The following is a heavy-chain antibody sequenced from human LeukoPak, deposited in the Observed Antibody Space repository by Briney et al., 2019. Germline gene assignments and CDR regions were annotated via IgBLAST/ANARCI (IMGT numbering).Heavy chain of an antibody. D-gene: IGHD1-26*01. CDR2: IIPIFGIA. CDR3: ARRGDGHLGYDY. V-gene: IGHV1-69*04. CDR1: GGTFSSYA. J-gene: IGHJ4*02. Sequence: GASVKVSCKASGGTFSSYAISWVRQAPGQGLEWMGRIIPIFGIANYAQKFQGRVTVTADKSTSTAYMELSSLRSEDTAVYYCARRGDGHLGYDYWGQGTLVTVSS.